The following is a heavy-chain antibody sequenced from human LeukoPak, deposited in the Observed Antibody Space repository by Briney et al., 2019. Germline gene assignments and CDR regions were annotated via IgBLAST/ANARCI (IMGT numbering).Heavy chain of an antibody. Sequence: PSETLPLTCIVSGGSINNYYWNWVRQPPGKGLEWIGYIFYIGSTKYSPSLKSRLTISVDTSKNQFSLKLNSVTAADTAVYYCARTSVHGWSDYWGQGTLVTVSS. CDR3: ARTSVHGWSDY. D-gene: IGHD6-19*01. CDR2: IFYIGST. J-gene: IGHJ4*02. CDR1: GGSINNYY. V-gene: IGHV4-59*01.